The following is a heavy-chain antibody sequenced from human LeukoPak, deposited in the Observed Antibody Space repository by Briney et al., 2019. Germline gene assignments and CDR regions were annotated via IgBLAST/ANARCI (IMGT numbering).Heavy chain of an antibody. CDR3: ASGRQQLAHYGMDV. CDR2: IYYSGST. Sequence: SETLSLTCTVSGGSISSYYWSWTRQPPGKGLEWIGYIYYSGSTNYNPSLKSRVTISVDTSKNQFSLKLSSVTAADTAVYYCASGRQQLAHYGMDVWGQGTTVTVSS. J-gene: IGHJ6*02. CDR1: GGSISSYY. V-gene: IGHV4-59*01. D-gene: IGHD6-13*01.